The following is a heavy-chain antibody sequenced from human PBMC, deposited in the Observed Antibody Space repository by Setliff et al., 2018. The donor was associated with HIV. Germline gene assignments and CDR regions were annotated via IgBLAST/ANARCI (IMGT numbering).Heavy chain of an antibody. J-gene: IGHJ4*02. Sequence: EASVKVSCKASGDTFSSYAISWVRQAPGQGLEWMGGIIPVLGLSYYAQNFQGRVTITADESTSTAYMELSSLRSEDTAVYYCASYSGSYYFILHYWGQGTLVTVS. CDR3: ASYSGSYYFILHY. V-gene: IGHV1-69*10. D-gene: IGHD1-26*01. CDR2: IIPVLGLS. CDR1: GDTFSSYA.